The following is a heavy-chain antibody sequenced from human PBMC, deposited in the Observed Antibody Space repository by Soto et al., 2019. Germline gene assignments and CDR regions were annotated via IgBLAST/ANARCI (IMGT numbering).Heavy chain of an antibody. CDR3: ARDRGNSMVRGVIMG. J-gene: IGHJ4*02. D-gene: IGHD3-10*01. CDR1: GFTFSSYS. V-gene: IGHV3-21*01. CDR2: ISSSSSYI. Sequence: GGSLRLSSAASGFTFSSYSMNWVRQAPGKGLEWVSSISSSSSYIYYADSVKGRFTISRDNAKNSLYLQMNSLRAEDTAVYYCARDRGNSMVRGVIMGWGQGTLVTVSS.